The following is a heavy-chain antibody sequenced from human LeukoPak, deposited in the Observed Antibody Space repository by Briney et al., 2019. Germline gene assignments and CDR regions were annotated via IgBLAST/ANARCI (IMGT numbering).Heavy chain of an antibody. CDR2: ISFDGSNQ. V-gene: IGHV3-30*18. Sequence: GRSLKLSCAASGFTFSRYSMHWVRQAPGKGLEWVAVISFDGSNQFYADSVKGRFTISRDNSKNTLYLQMNSLRAEDTAVYYCAKSYSGSYSFDYWGQGTLVTVSS. CDR3: AKSYSGSYSFDY. J-gene: IGHJ4*02. D-gene: IGHD1-26*01. CDR1: GFTFSRYS.